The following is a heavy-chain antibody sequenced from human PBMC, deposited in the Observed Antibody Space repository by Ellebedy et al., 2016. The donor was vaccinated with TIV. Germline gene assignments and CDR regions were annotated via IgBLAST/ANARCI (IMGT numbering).Heavy chain of an antibody. J-gene: IGHJ3*02. V-gene: IGHV3-74*01. CDR1: GFPFSTSW. D-gene: IGHD3-9*01. CDR2: TKSDGSST. CDR3: ARWDFESVNAFDI. Sequence: GESLQISCADSGFPFSTSWMYWVRPVPGKGLVWVSRTKSDGSSTGYADSVRGRFNISRDNAEKTLYLQMASLEAEDTAVYYCARWDFESVNAFDIWGQGTMVTVSS.